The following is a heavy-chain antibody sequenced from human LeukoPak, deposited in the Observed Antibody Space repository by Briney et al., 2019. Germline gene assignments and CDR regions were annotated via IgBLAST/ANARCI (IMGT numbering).Heavy chain of an antibody. D-gene: IGHD3-22*01. V-gene: IGHV3-13*01. CDR1: GFTFSSYD. CDR3: ARVSGDSIRDGMDV. CDR2: IGTAGDT. Sequence: PGGSLRLSCAASGFTFSSYDMHWVRQATGKGLEWVSAIGTAGDTYYPGSVKGRFTISRENAKNSLYLQMNSLRAGDTAVCYCARVSGDSIRDGMDVWGQGTTVTVSS. J-gene: IGHJ6*02.